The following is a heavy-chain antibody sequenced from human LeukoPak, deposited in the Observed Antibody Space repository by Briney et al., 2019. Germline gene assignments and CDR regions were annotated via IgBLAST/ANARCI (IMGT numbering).Heavy chain of an antibody. D-gene: IGHD6-6*01. V-gene: IGHV1-69*05. CDR2: IIPIFGTA. J-gene: IGHJ3*02. CDR1: GGTFSSYA. CDR3: ARAEGYSSSSRGAFDI. Sequence: SVKVPCKASGGTFSSYAISWVRQAPGQGLEWMGGIIPIFGTANYAQKFQGRVTITTDESTSTAYMELSSLRSEDTAVYYCARAEGYSSSSRGAFDIWGQGTMVTVSS.